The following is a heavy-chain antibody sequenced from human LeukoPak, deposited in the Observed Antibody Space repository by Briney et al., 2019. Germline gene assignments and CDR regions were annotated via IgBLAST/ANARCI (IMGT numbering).Heavy chain of an antibody. D-gene: IGHD1-26*01. Sequence: GESLKISCKGSGYSFTSYWIGWVRQMPGKGLEWMGIIYPSDPDTKYSPSFQGQVTISADKSISTAYLQWSSLKASDTAMYYCPRHKDPVAATNHYFDYWGQGTLVTVSS. V-gene: IGHV5-51*01. J-gene: IGHJ4*02. CDR2: IYPSDPDT. CDR3: PRHKDPVAATNHYFDY. CDR1: GYSFTSYW.